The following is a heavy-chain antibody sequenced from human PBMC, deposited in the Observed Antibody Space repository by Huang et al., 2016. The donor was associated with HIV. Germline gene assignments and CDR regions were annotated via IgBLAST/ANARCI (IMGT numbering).Heavy chain of an antibody. J-gene: IGHJ4*02. CDR3: ARDPRIQSWLNFFDY. V-gene: IGHV3-74*01. Sequence: EVQLVESGGGLVQPGGSMRLSCAASGFSISSYWMHWVRQAPGKGLVWVARINRDGSSTSYADSVKGRFTIASDNAKNTLYLQMNSLIAEDTAVYYCARDPRIQSWLNFFDYWGQGTLVSVSS. D-gene: IGHD3-22*01. CDR1: GFSISSYW. CDR2: INRDGSST.